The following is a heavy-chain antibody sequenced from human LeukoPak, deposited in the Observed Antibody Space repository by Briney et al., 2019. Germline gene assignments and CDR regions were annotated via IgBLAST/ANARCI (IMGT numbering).Heavy chain of an antibody. V-gene: IGHV3-9*01. J-gene: IGHJ4*02. CDR2: ISWNSGSI. CDR1: GFTFDDYA. D-gene: IGHD2-21*01. CDR3: AKSGGLDGGDPDYYFDY. Sequence: GESLRLSCAASGFTFDDYAMHWVRQAPGKGLEWDSGISWNSGSIGYADSVKGRFTISRDNAKNSLYLQMNSLRAEDTALYYCAKSGGLDGGDPDYYFDYWGQGTLVTVSS.